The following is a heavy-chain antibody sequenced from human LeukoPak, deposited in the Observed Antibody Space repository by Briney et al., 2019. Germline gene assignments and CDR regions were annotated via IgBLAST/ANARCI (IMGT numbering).Heavy chain of an antibody. CDR3: ARAGIAAAGTGYFDY. CDR2: IWYDGSNK. D-gene: IGHD6-13*01. CDR1: GFTFSSYG. V-gene: IGHV3-33*01. Sequence: GGSLRLSCAASGFTFSSYGMYWVRQAPGKGLEWVAVIWYDGSNKYYADSVKGRFTISRDNSKNTLYLQMNSLRAEDTAVYYCARAGIAAAGTGYFDYWGQGTLVTVSS. J-gene: IGHJ4*02.